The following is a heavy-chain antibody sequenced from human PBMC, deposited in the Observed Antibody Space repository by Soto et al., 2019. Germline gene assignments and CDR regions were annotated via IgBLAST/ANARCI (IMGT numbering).Heavy chain of an antibody. Sequence: QVQLVQSGAEVKKPGSSVKVSCKASGGTFSSYTISWVRQAPGQGLEWMGRIIPILGIANYAQKFQGRVTNTEDKSTSTDYMELSSLRSEDTAVYYCAREDPVMTTGSVDLWGRGTLVTVSS. CDR1: GGTFSSYT. CDR3: AREDPVMTTGSVDL. D-gene: IGHD4-17*01. J-gene: IGHJ2*01. CDR2: IIPILGIA. V-gene: IGHV1-69*08.